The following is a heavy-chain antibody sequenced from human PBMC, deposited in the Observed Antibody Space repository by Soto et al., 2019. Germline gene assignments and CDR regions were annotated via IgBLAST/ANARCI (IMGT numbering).Heavy chain of an antibody. J-gene: IGHJ4*02. V-gene: IGHV4-61*01. CDR3: ARELIAAAGTPAFDY. Sequence: SETLSLTCTVSGGSVSSGSYYWSWIRQPPGKGLEWIGYIYYSGSTNYNPSLKSRVTISVDTSKNQFSLKLSSVTAADTAVYYCARELIAAAGTPAFDYWGQGTLVT. D-gene: IGHD6-13*01. CDR1: GGSVSSGSYY. CDR2: IYYSGST.